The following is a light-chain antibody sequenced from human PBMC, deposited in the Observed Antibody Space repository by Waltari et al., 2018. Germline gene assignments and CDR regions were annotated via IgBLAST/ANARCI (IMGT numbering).Light chain of an antibody. Sequence: QSVLTQPPSVSAAPGQSVAISCSGSSSNIGLNSVSWYQQLPRTAPQLLIYDNNERPSGVPDRFSGSKSGTAATRDITGRQTGDEAEYYCGTWDSSLGGAVFGGGTDLTVI. V-gene: IGLV1-51*01. CDR1: SSNIGLNS. CDR3: GTWDSSLGGAV. CDR2: DNN. J-gene: IGLJ3*02.